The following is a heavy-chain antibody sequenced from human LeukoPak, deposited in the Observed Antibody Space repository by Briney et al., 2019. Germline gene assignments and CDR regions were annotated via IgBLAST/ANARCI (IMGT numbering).Heavy chain of an antibody. CDR1: ASTFSDYY. D-gene: IGHD3-10*01. CDR2: ISTGSHYT. V-gene: IGHV3-11*03. Sequence: GGSLRLSCAASASTFSDYYMSWIRQAPGKGLEWVSYISTGSHYTNYADSVKGRFTISRDDARNSLFLQINSLRAEDMAVYYCARFYGLGTWNDAFDIWGQGTMVTVSS. J-gene: IGHJ3*02. CDR3: ARFYGLGTWNDAFDI.